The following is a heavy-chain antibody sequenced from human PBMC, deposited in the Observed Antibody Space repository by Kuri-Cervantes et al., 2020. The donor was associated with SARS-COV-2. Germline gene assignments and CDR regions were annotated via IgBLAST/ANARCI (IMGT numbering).Heavy chain of an antibody. CDR1: GYTFTSYG. CDR3: ARDQPSFTIFGVVITYFDY. V-gene: IGHV1-18*01. J-gene: IGHJ4*02. Sequence: ASVKVSCKASGYTFTSYGISWVRQAPGQGLEWMGWISAYNGNTNYAQKLQGRVTMTTDTSTSTAYMELRSLRSDDTAVYYCARDQPSFTIFGVVITYFDYWGQGTLVTVSS. CDR2: ISAYNGNT. D-gene: IGHD3-3*01.